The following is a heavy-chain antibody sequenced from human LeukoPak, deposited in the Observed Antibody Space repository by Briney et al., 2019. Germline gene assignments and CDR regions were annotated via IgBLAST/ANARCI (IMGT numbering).Heavy chain of an antibody. J-gene: IGHJ6*02. Sequence: ASVKVSCKASGYTFTSYGISWVRQAPGQGLEWMGWISAYNGNTNYARKLQGRVTMTTDTSTSTAYMELRSLRSDDTAVYYCARDFDIVVVPAAVGPYYYYGMDVWGQGTTVTVSS. CDR3: ARDFDIVVVPAAVGPYYYYGMDV. CDR1: GYTFTSYG. D-gene: IGHD2-2*01. CDR2: ISAYNGNT. V-gene: IGHV1-18*01.